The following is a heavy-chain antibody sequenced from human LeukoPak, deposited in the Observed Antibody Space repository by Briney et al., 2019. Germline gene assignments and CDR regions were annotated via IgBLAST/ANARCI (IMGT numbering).Heavy chain of an antibody. D-gene: IGHD6-13*01. CDR3: ARGGVAAAGTTRFDP. Sequence: GASVKVSCKASGYTFTSYGISWVPQAPGQGREWMGWISAYNGNTNYAQKLQGRVTMTTDTSTSTAYMELRSLRSDDTAVYYCARGGVAAAGTTRFDPWGQGTLVTVSS. J-gene: IGHJ5*02. CDR2: ISAYNGNT. V-gene: IGHV1-18*01. CDR1: GYTFTSYG.